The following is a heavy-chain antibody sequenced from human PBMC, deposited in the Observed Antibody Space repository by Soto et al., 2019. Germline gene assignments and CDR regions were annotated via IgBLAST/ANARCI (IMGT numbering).Heavy chain of an antibody. V-gene: IGHV1-69*13. D-gene: IGHD5-12*01. CDR1: GGTFSSYA. Sequence: GASVKVSCKASGGTFSSYAISWVRQAPGQGLEWMGGIIPIFGTANYAQKFQGRVTITADESTSTAYMELSSLRSEDTAVYYCARDSWAWLRRNYYYYYGMDVWGQGTTVTVSS. J-gene: IGHJ6*02. CDR3: ARDSWAWLRRNYYYYYGMDV. CDR2: IIPIFGTA.